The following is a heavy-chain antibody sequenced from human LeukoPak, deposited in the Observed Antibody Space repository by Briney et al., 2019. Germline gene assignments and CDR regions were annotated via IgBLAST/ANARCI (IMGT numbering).Heavy chain of an antibody. CDR1: GGSISSSSYY. V-gene: IGHV4-39*07. J-gene: IGHJ3*02. Sequence: SETLSLTCTVSGGSISSSSYYWGWIRQPPGKGLEWIGSIYYSGSTSYNPSLKSRVTISVDTSKTQFSLKLISVTAADTAVYYCAKPKGYCTNGACYGSAVAAFDIWGQGTLVTVSS. CDR2: IYYSGST. CDR3: AKPKGYCTNGACYGSAVAAFDI. D-gene: IGHD2-8*01.